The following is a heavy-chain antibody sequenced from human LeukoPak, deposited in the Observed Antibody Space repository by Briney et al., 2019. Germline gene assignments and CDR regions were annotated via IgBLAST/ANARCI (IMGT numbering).Heavy chain of an antibody. CDR3: ARSLYYGDLYYFDY. CDR2: IYYSGST. Sequence: SETLSLTCTVSGGSISSYYWSWIRQPPGKGLEWIGYIYYSGSTNYNPSLKSRVTISVDTSKNQFSLKLSSVTAADTAVYYCARSLYYGDLYYFDYWGRGTLVTVSS. CDR1: GGSISSYY. D-gene: IGHD4-17*01. V-gene: IGHV4-59*01. J-gene: IGHJ4*02.